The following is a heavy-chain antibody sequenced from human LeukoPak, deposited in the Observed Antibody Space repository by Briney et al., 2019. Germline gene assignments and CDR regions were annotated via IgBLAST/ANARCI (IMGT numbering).Heavy chain of an antibody. V-gene: IGHV3-33*01. Sequence: GRSLRLSCAASGFTFSSYGMHWVRQAPGKGLEGVAVIWYDGSNKYYADSVKGRFTISRDNSKNTLYLQINSLRAEDTAVYYCARERRATVNWFDPWGQGTLVTVSS. CDR3: ARERRATVNWFDP. D-gene: IGHD4-11*01. CDR2: IWYDGSNK. J-gene: IGHJ5*02. CDR1: GFTFSSYG.